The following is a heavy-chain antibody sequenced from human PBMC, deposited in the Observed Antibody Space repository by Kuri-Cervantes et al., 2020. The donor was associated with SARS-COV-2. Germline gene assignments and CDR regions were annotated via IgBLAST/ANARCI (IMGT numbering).Heavy chain of an antibody. J-gene: IGHJ5*02. CDR2: IYTGGDT. CDR1: GFTFSNYV. CDR3: ARVTVTMIVGGYWFDL. D-gene: IGHD3-22*01. Sequence: GESLKISCVASGFTFSNYVIHWVRQAPGKGLEWVSIIYTGGDTYYADSVKGRFTIARDISKNTLYLQLNSLKNEDTAVYYCARVTVTMIVGGYWFDLWGQGTLVTVSS. V-gene: IGHV3-53*01.